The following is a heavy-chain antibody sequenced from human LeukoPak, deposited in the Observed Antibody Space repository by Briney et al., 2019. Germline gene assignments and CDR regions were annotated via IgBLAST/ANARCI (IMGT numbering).Heavy chain of an antibody. J-gene: IGHJ4*02. Sequence: SETLSLTCTVSGGSISSSSYFWGWIRQPPGKGLEWIGSNYYSGATYYNASLKSRVTISVDTSQNQFSLKLSSVTAADTAVYYCATCGSGSYYYFDYWGQGTLVSVSS. V-gene: IGHV4-39*01. CDR2: NYYSGAT. CDR1: GGSISSSSYF. CDR3: ATCGSGSYYYFDY. D-gene: IGHD3-10*01.